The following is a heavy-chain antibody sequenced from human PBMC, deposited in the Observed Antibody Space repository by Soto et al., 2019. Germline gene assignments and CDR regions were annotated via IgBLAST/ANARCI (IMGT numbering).Heavy chain of an antibody. V-gene: IGHV4-61*01. Sequence: KPSETLSLTCTVSGGSVSSGSYYWSWIRQPPGKGLEWIGYIYYSGSTNYNPSLKSRVTISVDTSKNQFSLKLSSVTAADTAVYYCAREGYGYSYGYWYYFDYWGQGTLVTVSS. CDR2: IYYSGST. CDR1: GGSVSSGSYY. J-gene: IGHJ4*02. D-gene: IGHD5-18*01. CDR3: AREGYGYSYGYWYYFDY.